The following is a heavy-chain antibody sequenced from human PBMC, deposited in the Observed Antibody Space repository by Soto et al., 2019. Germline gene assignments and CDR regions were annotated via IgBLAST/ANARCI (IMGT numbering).Heavy chain of an antibody. J-gene: IGHJ6*02. CDR2: IYSGGST. D-gene: IGHD6-6*01. CDR1: GFTVSSND. CDR3: ACSSRKDYSLAMDA. V-gene: IGHV3-53*01. Sequence: GGSLRLSCAASGFTVSSNDMSWVRQAPGKGLEWVSVIYSGGSTHDADSVKGRFTISRDNSKNTVSLQMNSLRVDDTAVYYCACSSRKDYSLAMDAWGQGTTGSV.